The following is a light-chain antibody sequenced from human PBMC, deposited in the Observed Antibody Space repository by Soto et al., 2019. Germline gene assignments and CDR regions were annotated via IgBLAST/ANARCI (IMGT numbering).Light chain of an antibody. CDR3: QSYDSSLSAL. CDR2: GNS. J-gene: IGLJ3*02. V-gene: IGLV1-40*01. Sequence: QSVLTHPPSVSGAPGQRVTISRTGSSSNIGAGYDVHWYQQLPGTAPKLLIYGNSNRPSGVPDRFSGSKSGTSASLAITGLQAEDEADYYCQSYDSSLSALFGGGTKLTVL. CDR1: SSNIGAGYD.